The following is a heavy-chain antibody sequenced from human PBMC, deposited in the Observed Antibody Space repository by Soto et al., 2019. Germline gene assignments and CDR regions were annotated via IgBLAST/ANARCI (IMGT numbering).Heavy chain of an antibody. J-gene: IGHJ1*01. CDR2: IYHSGST. D-gene: IGHD3-22*01. Sequence: SETLSLTCAVSGYSISSGYYWGWIRQPPGKGLEWIGSIYHSGSTYYNPSLKSRVTISVDTSKNQFSLKLSSVTAADTAVYYCADADHYDSSGYWINFQHWGQGTLVTVSS. V-gene: IGHV4-38-2*01. CDR3: ADADHYDSSGYWINFQH. CDR1: GYSISSGYY.